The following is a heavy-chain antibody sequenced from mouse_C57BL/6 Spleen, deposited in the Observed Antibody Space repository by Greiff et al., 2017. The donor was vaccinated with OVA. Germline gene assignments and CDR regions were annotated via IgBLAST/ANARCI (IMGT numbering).Heavy chain of an antibody. D-gene: IGHD1-1*01. CDR3: ARGDYGSSYAMDY. CDR1: GYTFTSYW. V-gene: IGHV1-59*01. J-gene: IGHJ4*01. CDR2: IDPSDSYT. Sequence: VQLQQPGAELVRPGTSVKLSCKASGYTFTSYWMHWVKQRPGQGLEWIGVIDPSDSYTNYNQKFKGKATLTVDTSSSTAYMQLSSLTSEDSAVYYCARGDYGSSYAMDYWGQGTSVTVSS.